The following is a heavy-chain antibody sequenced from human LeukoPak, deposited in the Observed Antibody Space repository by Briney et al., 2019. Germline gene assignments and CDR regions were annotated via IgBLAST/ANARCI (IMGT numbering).Heavy chain of an antibody. J-gene: IGHJ4*02. V-gene: IGHV3-74*01. D-gene: IGHD1-26*01. Sequence: GSLRLSCVVSGFTFSNYAMSWVRQAPGKGLVWVSRIKSDGSSTNYADSVKGRFTISRDNAKNTLYLQMNSLRAEDTAVYYCARAFQLRDYWGQGILVTVSS. CDR1: GFTFSNYA. CDR2: IKSDGSST. CDR3: ARAFQLRDY.